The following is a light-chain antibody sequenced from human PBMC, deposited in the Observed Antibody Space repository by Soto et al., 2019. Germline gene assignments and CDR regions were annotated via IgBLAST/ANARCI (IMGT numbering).Light chain of an antibody. J-gene: IGLJ1*01. CDR2: EAS. CDR3: SLYTSENTYV. V-gene: IGLV2-18*01. Sequence: QSVLTQPPSVSGSPGQSVTTSCTGTSTDFVSYNRVSWYQQPPGTAPKLIIYEASNRPSGVPDHFSGSKSGNTASLTISGLQAADEADYYCSLYTSENTYVFGTGTKVTVL. CDR1: STDFVSYNR.